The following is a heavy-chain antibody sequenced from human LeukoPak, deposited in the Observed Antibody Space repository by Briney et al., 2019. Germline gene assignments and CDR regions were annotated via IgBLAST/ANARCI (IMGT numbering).Heavy chain of an antibody. Sequence: SETLSLTCAVYGGSFSGYYWSWIRQPPGKGLEWIGEINHSGSTNYNPSLKSRVTISVDTSKNQFSLKLSSVTAADTAVYYCARDRGEWGQGTLVTVSS. D-gene: IGHD3-10*01. CDR1: GGSFSGYY. V-gene: IGHV4-34*01. CDR3: ARDRGE. J-gene: IGHJ4*02. CDR2: INHSGST.